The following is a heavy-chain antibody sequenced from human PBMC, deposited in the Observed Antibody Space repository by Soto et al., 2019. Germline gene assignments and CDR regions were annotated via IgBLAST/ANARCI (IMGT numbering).Heavy chain of an antibody. Sequence: EVQLVESGGGLVKPGGSLRLSCAVSGFTFSDYYMDWVRQAPGKGLEWVGRSRNKANSYSTEYAASVKGRFTISRDESKNSLFLQMNSLKTEDTALYYCTRYSGNYYRSLDYWGQGTLVTVSS. CDR3: TRYSGNYYRSLDY. V-gene: IGHV3-72*01. CDR1: GFTFSDYY. CDR2: SRNKANSYST. D-gene: IGHD1-26*01. J-gene: IGHJ4*02.